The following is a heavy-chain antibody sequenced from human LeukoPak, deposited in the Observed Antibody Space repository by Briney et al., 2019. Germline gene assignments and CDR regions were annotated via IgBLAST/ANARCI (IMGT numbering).Heavy chain of an antibody. Sequence: GGSLRLSCAASGFIFTDYGFHWVRQAPGKGLEWVAAIWSDATNMFYANSVKGRFFIQRDDYQNTVYLEMSSLRAVDTAVYYCAKDAQRGFDYSNSFQYWGQGSLVTVSS. V-gene: IGHV3-33*06. CDR2: IWSDATNM. CDR1: GFIFTDYG. J-gene: IGHJ4*02. D-gene: IGHD4-11*01. CDR3: AKDAQRGFDYSNSFQY.